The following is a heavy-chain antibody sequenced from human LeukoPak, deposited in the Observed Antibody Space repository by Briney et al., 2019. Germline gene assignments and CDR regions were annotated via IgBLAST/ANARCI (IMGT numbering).Heavy chain of an antibody. CDR2: IYHSGST. V-gene: IGHV4-4*02. CDR3: ARRRWLQRYFDY. D-gene: IGHD5-24*01. CDR1: GGSISSSNW. J-gene: IGHJ4*02. Sequence: NPSETLSLTCAVSGGSISSSNWWSWVRQPPGMGLEWIGEIYHSGSTNYNPSLKSRVTISVDTSKNQFSLKLSSVTAADTAVYYCARRRWLQRYFDYWGQGTLVTVSS.